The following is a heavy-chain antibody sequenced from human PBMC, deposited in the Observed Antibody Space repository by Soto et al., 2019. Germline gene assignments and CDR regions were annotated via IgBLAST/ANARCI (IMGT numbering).Heavy chain of an antibody. V-gene: IGHV4-34*01. Sequence: QVQLQQWGAGLLKPSETLSLTCAVNGGSFSGYYWNWIRQSAGKGLEWIGRVHHSGTTNYNPSLKSRLTISLDTSKNHFSRQLNSVTAADTAMYYCVRQKGFFDWSSHVTGPGGMYVWGQGTSVTVSS. CDR3: VRQKGFFDWSSHVTGPGGMYV. CDR1: GGSFSGYY. J-gene: IGHJ6*02. CDR2: VHHSGTT. D-gene: IGHD3-9*01.